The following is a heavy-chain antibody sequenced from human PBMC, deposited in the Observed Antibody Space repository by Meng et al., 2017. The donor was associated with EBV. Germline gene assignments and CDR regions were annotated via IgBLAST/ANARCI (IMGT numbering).Heavy chain of an antibody. D-gene: IGHD2-2*01. CDR3: TRMSSPLDY. J-gene: IGHJ4*02. CDR1: GFTFSGSA. V-gene: IGHV3-73*02. CDR2: IRSKAKSYAT. Sequence: EVQLVDFGGGFFHAGGSLILSCAASGFTFSGSARHWVRQASGKGLEWVGRIRSKAKSYATAYAASVKGRFNISRDDSKNTAYLQMNSLKTEDTAVYYCTRMSSPLDYWGQGTLVTVSS.